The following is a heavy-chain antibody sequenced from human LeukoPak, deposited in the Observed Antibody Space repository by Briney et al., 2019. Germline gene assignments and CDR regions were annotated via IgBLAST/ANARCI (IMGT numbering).Heavy chain of an antibody. CDR2: IYTSGST. V-gene: IGHV4-4*07. CDR3: ARARGDCSSTSCYVPGVADPYYYYMDV. J-gene: IGHJ6*03. Sequence: SETLSLTCTVSGCSISSYYWSWIRQPAGKGLEWIGRIYTSGSTNYNPSLKSRGTMSVDTSKNQFSLKLSSVTAADTAVYYCARARGDCSSTSCYVPGVADPYYYYMDVWGKGTTVTVSS. D-gene: IGHD2-2*01. CDR1: GCSISSYY.